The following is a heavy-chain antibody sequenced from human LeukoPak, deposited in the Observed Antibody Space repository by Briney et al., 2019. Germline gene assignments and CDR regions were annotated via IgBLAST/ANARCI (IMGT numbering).Heavy chain of an antibody. CDR3: ARDGSYYFDY. V-gene: IGHV4-39*02. Sequence: SETLSLTCIVSGASMTSSSYYWGWIRQPPGKGLEWIGSIFYTGGTYYNPSLKSRVTISVDTSKNQLSLRLRSVTAADTAVYYCARDGSYYFDYWGQGTLVTVSA. CDR1: GASMTSSSYY. J-gene: IGHJ4*02. CDR2: IFYTGGT. D-gene: IGHD1-26*01.